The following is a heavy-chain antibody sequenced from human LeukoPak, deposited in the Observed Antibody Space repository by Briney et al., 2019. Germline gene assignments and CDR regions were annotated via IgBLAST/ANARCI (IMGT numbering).Heavy chain of an antibody. Sequence: ASVKVSCKASGYTFTSYDINWVRQATGQGLEWMGWMNPNSGNTGYAQRFQGRVTMTRDTSTATVYMELSSLRSEDTAVYYCARVFSQYYDILAGYFDYWGQGTLVTVSS. CDR2: MNPNSGNT. V-gene: IGHV1-8*01. J-gene: IGHJ4*02. CDR1: GYTFTSYD. CDR3: ARVFSQYYDILAGYFDY. D-gene: IGHD3-9*01.